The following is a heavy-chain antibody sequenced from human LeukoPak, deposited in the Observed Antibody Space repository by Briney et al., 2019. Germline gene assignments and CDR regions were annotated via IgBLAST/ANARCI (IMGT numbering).Heavy chain of an antibody. CDR1: GFTFTPFG. V-gene: IGHV3-30*18. Sequence: GEPLTLPCAASGFTFTPFGMLWLRKAPGKGLEWVAAISYDGSRKFCADSVKGRFTISRDNSKNTLFLQVNSLRAEDTALYYCAKDLSEVQLEHCFDYWGQGTLVTVSS. J-gene: IGHJ4*02. D-gene: IGHD1-1*01. CDR3: AKDLSEVQLEHCFDY. CDR2: ISYDGSRK.